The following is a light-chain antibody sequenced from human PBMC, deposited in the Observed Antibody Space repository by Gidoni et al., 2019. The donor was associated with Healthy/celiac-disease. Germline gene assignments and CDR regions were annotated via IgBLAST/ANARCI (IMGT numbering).Light chain of an antibody. Sequence: DIVLTQSPGTLSLSPGERATLSCRASQSVSSSYLAWCQQKPGQAPRLLIYGASSRATGIPDRFSGSGSGTDFTLTISRLEPEDFAVYYCQQYGSSPPWTFGQGTKVEIK. CDR3: QQYGSSPPWT. J-gene: IGKJ1*01. V-gene: IGKV3-20*01. CDR2: GAS. CDR1: QSVSSSY.